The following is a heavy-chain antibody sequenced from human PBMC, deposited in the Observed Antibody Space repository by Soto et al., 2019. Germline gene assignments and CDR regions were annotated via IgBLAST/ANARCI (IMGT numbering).Heavy chain of an antibody. CDR2: ISSSSSYI. CDR1: GFTFSSYS. D-gene: IGHD3-10*01. V-gene: IGHV3-21*01. Sequence: EVQLVESGGGLVKPGGSLRLSCAASGFTFSSYSMNWVRQAPGKGLEWVSSISSSSSYIYYADSVKGRFTISRDNAKNSRYLQISSLRAEDTAVYYCARDTYFYGSGSYGPWGQGTLVTVSS. CDR3: ARDTYFYGSGSYGP. J-gene: IGHJ5*02.